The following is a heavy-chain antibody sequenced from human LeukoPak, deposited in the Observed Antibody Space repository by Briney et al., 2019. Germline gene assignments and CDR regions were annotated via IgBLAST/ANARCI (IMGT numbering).Heavy chain of an antibody. V-gene: IGHV4-59*01. J-gene: IGHJ4*02. Sequence: SETLSLTCTVSGGSISHYYWSWIRQPPGKGLEWIGYIYYSGSTNYNPSLKSRVTISVDTSKNQFSLKLSSVTAADTAVYYCARALWRGYSYGWVDYWGQGTLVTVSS. CDR3: ARALWRGYSYGWVDY. CDR1: GGSISHYY. CDR2: IYYSGST. D-gene: IGHD5-18*01.